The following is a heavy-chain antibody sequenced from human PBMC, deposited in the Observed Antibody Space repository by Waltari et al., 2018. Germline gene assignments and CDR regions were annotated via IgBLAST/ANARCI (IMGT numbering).Heavy chain of an antibody. CDR2: IKQDGSEK. CDR3: AIIRSSSIES. J-gene: IGHJ4*02. V-gene: IGHV3-7*02. Sequence: VQLVDSGGGLFQPGGSLRLSCAASAFIFNKSWMSWFRQDPAKGLEWVANIKQDGSEKFYVDSVKGRFTISRDNAKNSVYLQMDSLRAEDTAVYYCAIIRSSSIESWGQGTLVTVSS. D-gene: IGHD6-6*01. CDR1: AFIFNKSW.